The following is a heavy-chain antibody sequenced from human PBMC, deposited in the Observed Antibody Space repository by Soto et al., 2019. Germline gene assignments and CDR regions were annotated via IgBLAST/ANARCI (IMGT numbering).Heavy chain of an antibody. V-gene: IGHV1-46*01. Sequence: GXSVKVSCTASGYPFTSYYRHWVRQAPGQGLEWMGIINPSGGSTIYAQKFQGRVTTTRDTSTSTVYMELSSLRSEDTAVYYCAKENAYSSASINWFDPWGQGTLVTAPQ. CDR3: AKENAYSSASINWFDP. J-gene: IGHJ5*02. CDR1: GYPFTSYY. CDR2: INPSGGST. D-gene: IGHD6-6*01.